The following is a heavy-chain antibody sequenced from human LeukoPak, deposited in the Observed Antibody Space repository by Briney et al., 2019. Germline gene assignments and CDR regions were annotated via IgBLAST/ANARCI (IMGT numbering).Heavy chain of an antibody. CDR3: ARHGNDDPYYFDY. CDR2: IYYSGST. J-gene: IGHJ4*02. Sequence: PSETLSLTCTVSGGSISSSSYYWGWIRQPPGKGLEWIGSIYYSGSTYYNPSLKSRVTIPVDTSKNQFSLKLSSVTAADTAVYYCARHGNDDPYYFDYWGQGTLVTVSS. D-gene: IGHD4-23*01. CDR1: GGSISSSSYY. V-gene: IGHV4-39*01.